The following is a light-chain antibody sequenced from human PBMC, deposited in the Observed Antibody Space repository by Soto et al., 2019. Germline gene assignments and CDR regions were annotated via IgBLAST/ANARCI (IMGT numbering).Light chain of an antibody. CDR3: RQHSDWVT. CDR2: DAS. J-gene: IGKJ4*01. Sequence: EIVLTQSLATLSLSPGERGTLSCRASQSVSTYLAWYQQKPGQAPRLLIHDASNRATGIPARFSGSGSATDFTLTISDIEPEDFAFYYCRQHSDWVTCGGETKLQI. V-gene: IGKV3-11*01. CDR1: QSVSTY.